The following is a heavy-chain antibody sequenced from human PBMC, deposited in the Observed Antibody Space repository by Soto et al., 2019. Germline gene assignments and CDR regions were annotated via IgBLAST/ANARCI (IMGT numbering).Heavy chain of an antibody. Sequence: SQTMSLTCAVSGGSISSGCYSWSWIRQPSGKGQEGIGYIYHSGRTYYNPSLKSRVTISVYRSKSQFSLKLSSVTAADTAVYYCARGGVDYYDSSGYYFSPYYFDYWGQGTLVTVSS. J-gene: IGHJ4*02. D-gene: IGHD3-22*01. CDR1: GGSISSGCYS. CDR3: ARGGVDYYDSSGYYFSPYYFDY. CDR2: IYHSGRT. V-gene: IGHV4-30-2*01.